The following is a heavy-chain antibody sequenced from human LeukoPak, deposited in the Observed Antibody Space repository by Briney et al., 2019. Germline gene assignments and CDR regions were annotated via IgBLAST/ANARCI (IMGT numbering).Heavy chain of an antibody. CDR3: ARVRSGSYYYYGMDV. Sequence: RGESLKISCKGSGYSFTSYWIGWVRQMPGKGLEWMGIIYPGDSDTRYSPSFQGQVTISADKSISTAYLQWSSLKASDTAMYYCARVRSGSYYYYGMDVWGQGTTVTVSS. CDR1: GYSFTSYW. V-gene: IGHV5-51*01. J-gene: IGHJ6*02. CDR2: IYPGDSDT. D-gene: IGHD1-26*01.